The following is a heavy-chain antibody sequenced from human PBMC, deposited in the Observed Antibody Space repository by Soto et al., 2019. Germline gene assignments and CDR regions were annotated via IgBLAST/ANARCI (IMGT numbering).Heavy chain of an antibody. CDR2: IYPGDSDT. CDR1: GYSFTSYW. D-gene: IGHD2-2*01. J-gene: IGHJ6*03. V-gene: IGHV5-51*01. Sequence: GESLKISCKGSGYSFTSYWIGWVRQMPGKGLEWMGIIYPGDSDTRYSPSFQGQVTISADKSISTAYLQWSSLKASDTAMYYCARRLTSSTRPKRDYYYYMDVWGKGTTVTVSS. CDR3: ARRLTSSTRPKRDYYYYMDV.